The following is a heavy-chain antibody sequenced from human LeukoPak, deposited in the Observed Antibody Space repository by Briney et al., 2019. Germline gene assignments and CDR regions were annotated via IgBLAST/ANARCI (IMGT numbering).Heavy chain of an antibody. D-gene: IGHD2-21*01. J-gene: IGHJ5*02. CDR3: ARADRLHGGPYLIGP. Sequence: ASVKISCKTSGYSFTDYYMHWVRQAPGQGLEWMGWINPNSGGTSSAQKFQGRVTMTRDTSITTVYMEVSWLTSDDTAIYYCARADRLHGGPYLIGPWGQGTLVAVSS. CDR1: GYSFTDYY. V-gene: IGHV1-2*02. CDR2: INPNSGGT.